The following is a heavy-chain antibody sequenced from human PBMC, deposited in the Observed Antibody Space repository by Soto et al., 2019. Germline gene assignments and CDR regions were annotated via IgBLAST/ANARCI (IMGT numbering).Heavy chain of an antibody. CDR3: AKDNVVVPAAEAHFDY. Sequence: PGGSLRLSCAASGFTFSSYAMSWVRQAPGKGLEWVSAISGSGGSTYYADSVKGRFTISRDNSKNTLYLQMNSLRAEDTAVYYCAKDNVVVPAAEAHFDYWSQGNLVPVSS. J-gene: IGHJ4*01. CDR2: ISGSGGST. CDR1: GFTFSSYA. V-gene: IGHV3-23*01. D-gene: IGHD2-2*01.